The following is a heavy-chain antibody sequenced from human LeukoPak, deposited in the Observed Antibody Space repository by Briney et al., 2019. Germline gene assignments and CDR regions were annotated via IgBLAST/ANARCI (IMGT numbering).Heavy chain of an antibody. CDR2: IIPILGIA. J-gene: IGHJ6*02. D-gene: IGHD3-10*01. V-gene: IGHV1-69*04. Sequence: SVKVSCKASGGTFSSYAISWVRQAPGQGLEWMGRIIPILGIANYAQKFQGRVTITADKSTSTAYMELSSLRSEDTAVYYCARDLNGHDYYGSGIYYYGMDVWGQGTTVTVSS. CDR3: ARDLNGHDYYGSGIYYYGMDV. CDR1: GGTFSSYA.